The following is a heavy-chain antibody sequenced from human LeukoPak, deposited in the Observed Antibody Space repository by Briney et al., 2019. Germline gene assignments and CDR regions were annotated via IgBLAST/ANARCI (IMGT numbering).Heavy chain of an antibody. CDR1: GFTVSSNY. Sequence: GGSLRLSCAAPGFTVSSNYMSCVRQAPGKGLEWVSGIYSGGSTYYADSVKGRFTISRDNSKNTLYLQMNSLRAEDTAVYYCARVRAFLGALDYWGQGTLVTVSS. D-gene: IGHD3-10*01. CDR2: IYSGGST. J-gene: IGHJ4*02. V-gene: IGHV3-66*01. CDR3: ARVRAFLGALDY.